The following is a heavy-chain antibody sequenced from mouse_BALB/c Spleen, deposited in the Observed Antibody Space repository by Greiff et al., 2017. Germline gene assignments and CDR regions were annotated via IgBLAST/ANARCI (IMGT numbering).Heavy chain of an antibody. CDR2: ISSGGSYT. Sequence: EVKLEESGGGLVKPGGSLKLSCAASGFTFSSYTMSWVRQTPEKRLEWVATISSGGSYTYYPDSVKGRFTISRDNAKNTLYLQMSSLKSEDTAMYYCTSDGTTALDYWGQGTTLTVSS. J-gene: IGHJ2*01. D-gene: IGHD1-2*01. CDR3: TSDGTTALDY. V-gene: IGHV5-6-4*01. CDR1: GFTFSSYT.